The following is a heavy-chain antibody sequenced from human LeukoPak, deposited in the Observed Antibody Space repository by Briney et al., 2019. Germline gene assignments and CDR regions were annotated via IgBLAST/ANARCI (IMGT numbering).Heavy chain of an antibody. CDR3: ARKIGVYDSSGYYYGWFDP. V-gene: IGHV4-34*01. J-gene: IGHJ5*02. CDR2: INHSGST. CDR1: GGSFSGYY. Sequence: SETLSLTCAVSGGSFSGYYWSWIRQPPGKGLEWIGEINHSGSTNYNPSLKSRVTISVDTSKNQFSLKLSSVTAADTAVYYCARKIGVYDSSGYYYGWFDPWGQGTLVTVSS. D-gene: IGHD3-22*01.